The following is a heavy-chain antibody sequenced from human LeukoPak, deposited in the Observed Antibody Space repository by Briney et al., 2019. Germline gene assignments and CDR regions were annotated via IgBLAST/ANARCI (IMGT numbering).Heavy chain of an antibody. Sequence: SETLSLTCAVYGGSFSGYYWSWIRQPPGKGLEWIGEINHSGSTNYNPSLKSRVTISVDTSKNQFSLKLSSVTAADTAVYYCARFFRPADTERTPYNWFDPWGQGTLVTVSS. J-gene: IGHJ5*02. D-gene: IGHD2-2*01. CDR3: ARFFRPADTERTPYNWFDP. CDR1: GGSFSGYY. V-gene: IGHV4-34*01. CDR2: INHSGST.